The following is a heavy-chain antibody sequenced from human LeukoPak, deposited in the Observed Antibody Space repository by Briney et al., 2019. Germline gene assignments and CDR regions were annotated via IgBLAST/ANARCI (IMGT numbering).Heavy chain of an antibody. D-gene: IGHD4-17*01. V-gene: IGHV4-4*07. CDR3: ARGYYGDYVTPYYYYMHV. Sequence: SETLSLTCTVSGDSISSYYRSWIRQPAGKGLEWIRHIYTSGSTNHNTYLQSRVTMSVDTTKNQFSLKLSSVTAADTAVYYCARGYYGDYVTPYYYYMHVWGKGTTVSISS. CDR2: IYTSGST. J-gene: IGHJ6*03. CDR1: GDSISSYY.